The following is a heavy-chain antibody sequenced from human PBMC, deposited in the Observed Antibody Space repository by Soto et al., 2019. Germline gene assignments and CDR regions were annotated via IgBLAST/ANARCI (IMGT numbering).Heavy chain of an antibody. CDR1: GGSISSGGYY. D-gene: IGHD5-18*01. V-gene: IGHV4-31*03. CDR2: IYYSGST. CDR3: ARSLSVDTAMVYGY. J-gene: IGHJ4*02. Sequence: QVQLQESGPGLVKPSQTLSLTCTVSGGSISSGGYYWSWIRQHPGKGLEWIGYIYYSGSTYYNPSLKSRVNISVDTSKNQFSRKLSSVTAADTAVYYCARSLSVDTAMVYGYWGQGTLVTVSS.